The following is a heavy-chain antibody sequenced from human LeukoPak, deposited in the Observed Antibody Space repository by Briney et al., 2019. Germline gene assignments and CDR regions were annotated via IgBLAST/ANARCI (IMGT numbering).Heavy chain of an antibody. V-gene: IGHV4-4*02. CDR3: ARGFVAVAGSIWFDP. D-gene: IGHD6-19*01. J-gene: IGHJ5*02. CDR2: IYHSGST. Sequence: SETLSLTCAVSGGSISSSNWWSWVRQPPGKGLEWIGEIYHSGSTYYNPSLKSRVTISVDRSKNQFSLKLSSVAAADTAVYYCARGFVAVAGSIWFDPWGQGTLVTVSS. CDR1: GGSISSSNW.